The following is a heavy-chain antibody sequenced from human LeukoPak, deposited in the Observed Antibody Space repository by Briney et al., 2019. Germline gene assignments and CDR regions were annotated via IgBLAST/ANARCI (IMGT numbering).Heavy chain of an antibody. D-gene: IGHD2-21*02. J-gene: IGHJ4*02. CDR1: GFTFSSYA. CDR3: ARGDPDY. CDR2: ISYDGSNK. Sequence: GGSLRLSCAASGFTFSSYAMHWVRQAPGKGLEWVAVISYDGSNKYYADSVKGRFTISRDSSKNTVYLQMNSLRAEDRAVYYCARGDPDYWGQGTLVTVSS. V-gene: IGHV3-30*04.